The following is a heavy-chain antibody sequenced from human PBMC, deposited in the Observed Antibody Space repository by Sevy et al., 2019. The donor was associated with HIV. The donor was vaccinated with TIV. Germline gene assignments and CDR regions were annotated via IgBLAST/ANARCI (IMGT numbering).Heavy chain of an antibody. CDR3: ARDPNFVIAAETYFDY. CDR2: INTNTGNP. V-gene: IGHV7-4-1*02. D-gene: IGHD6-6*01. Sequence: ASVKVSCKASGYTFPSYAMNWVRQAPGQGLEWMGWINTNTGNPTYAQGFTGRFVFSLDTSVSTEYLQISSLKAEDTAVYYCARDPNFVIAAETYFDYWGQGTLVTVSS. CDR1: GYTFPSYA. J-gene: IGHJ4*02.